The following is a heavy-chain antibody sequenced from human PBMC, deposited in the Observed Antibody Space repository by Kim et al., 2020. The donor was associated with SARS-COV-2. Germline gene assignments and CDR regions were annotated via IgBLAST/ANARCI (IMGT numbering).Heavy chain of an antibody. CDR3: ARGSTEWAIDY. J-gene: IGHJ4*02. D-gene: IGHD1-26*01. V-gene: IGHV1-46*01. CDR1: GYTFTGYH. Sequence: ASVKVSCEASGYTFTGYHMHWVRQAPGQGLEWMGQINPSYGTTRYEQKFQGRFTITTDTSTSTDYMELTGLTSEDTAVYYCARGSTEWAIDYWGQGTLVTVSS. CDR2: INPSYGTT.